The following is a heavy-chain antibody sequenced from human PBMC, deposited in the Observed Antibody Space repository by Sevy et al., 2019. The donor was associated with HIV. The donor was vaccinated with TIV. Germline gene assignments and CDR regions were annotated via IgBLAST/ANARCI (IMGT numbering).Heavy chain of an antibody. CDR3: ARDALEMRRDAFDI. CDR1: GGSISSSNW. V-gene: IGHV4-4*02. J-gene: IGHJ3*02. CDR2: IYHSGSA. Sequence: SENLSLTCAVSGGSISSSNWWRWVRQPPGKGLEWIGEIYHSGSAKYNPSLKSRVTISVDKSKNQFSLKLSSVTAADTAVYYCARDALEMRRDAFDIWGQGTPVTVSS.